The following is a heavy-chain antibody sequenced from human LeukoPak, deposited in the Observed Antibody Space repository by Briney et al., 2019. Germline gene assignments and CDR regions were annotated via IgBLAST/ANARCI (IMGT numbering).Heavy chain of an antibody. CDR3: ARTYSSSWYLDY. V-gene: IGHV1-2*02. Sequence: GASVKVSCKASGYTFTTYYMHWVRQAPGQGLEWMGWTNPNSGGTNYAQKFQGRVTMTRDTSISTAYMELRSLRSDDTAVYYCARTYSSSWYLDYWGQGTLVTVSS. CDR1: GYTFTTYY. CDR2: TNPNSGGT. D-gene: IGHD6-13*01. J-gene: IGHJ4*02.